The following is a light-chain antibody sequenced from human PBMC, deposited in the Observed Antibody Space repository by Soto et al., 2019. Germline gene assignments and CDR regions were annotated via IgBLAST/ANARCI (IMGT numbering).Light chain of an antibody. Sequence: DIQMTQSPSTLSASVGDRVTITCRASQSISSWLAWYQQKPGKAPKLLIYKASSLESGVPSRFSGSGSGTEFTLTISSLQPDDFATYYGQQYNTGRTFGQGTKLEIK. CDR3: QQYNTGRT. J-gene: IGKJ2*01. V-gene: IGKV1-5*03. CDR1: QSISSW. CDR2: KAS.